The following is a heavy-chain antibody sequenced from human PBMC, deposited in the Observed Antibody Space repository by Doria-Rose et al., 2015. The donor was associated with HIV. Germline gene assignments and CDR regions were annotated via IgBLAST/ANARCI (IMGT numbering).Heavy chain of an antibody. CDR3: ARIKSSRWYHKYYFDF. J-gene: IGHJ4*02. Sequence: SGPVLVKPTETLTLTCTVSGVSLSSPGMGVSWIRQPPGKALEWLANIFSDDGRSYITALKGRLAISRRTSTSQVILTMTDMDPGHTATYYCARIKSSRWYHKYYFDFWGQGTLVIVSA. CDR1: GVSLSSPGMG. V-gene: IGHV2-26*01. CDR2: IFSDDGR. D-gene: IGHD6-13*01.